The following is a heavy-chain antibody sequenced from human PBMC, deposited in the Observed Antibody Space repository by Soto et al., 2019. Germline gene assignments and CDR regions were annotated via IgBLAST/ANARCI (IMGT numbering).Heavy chain of an antibody. CDR2: INPSGGT. CDR3: ERGEAYSNHPAR. D-gene: IGHD4-4*01. CDR1: GGSLSGYY. J-gene: IGHJ4*02. V-gene: IGHV4-34*01. Sequence: SETLSLTCGVYGGSLSGYYWTWIRQPPGKGLEWIGEINPSGGTKYNPSLKSRVSISVDTSKNHFSLKLSSVTAADTAVYYCERGEAYSNHPARWGRGTLVTGSS.